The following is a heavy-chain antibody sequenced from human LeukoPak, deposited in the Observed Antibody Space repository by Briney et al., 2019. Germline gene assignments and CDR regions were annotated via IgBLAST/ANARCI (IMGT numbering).Heavy chain of an antibody. V-gene: IGHV3-48*03. J-gene: IGHJ4*02. CDR3: ASQVVPAAKVFDY. CDR2: ISSSGSTI. Sequence: PGGSLRLSCAASGFTFSSYEMNWVRQAPGKGLEWVSYISSSGSTIYYADSVKGRFTISRDNAKNLLYLQMNSLRAEDTAVYYCASQVVPAAKVFDYWGQGTLVTVSS. D-gene: IGHD2-2*01. CDR1: GFTFSSYE.